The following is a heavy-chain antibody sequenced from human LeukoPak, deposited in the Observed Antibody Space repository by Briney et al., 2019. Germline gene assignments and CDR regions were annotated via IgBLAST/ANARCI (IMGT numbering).Heavy chain of an antibody. D-gene: IGHD3-10*01. Sequence: ASVKVSCQASGYTFTGYYMHWVRQAPGQGLAWMGWINPNSGGTNYAQKFQGRVTMTRDTSSSTAYMELSRLRSDDTAVYYCATGPYGSGSSDYWCQGTLVTVSS. CDR2: INPNSGGT. J-gene: IGHJ4*02. CDR3: ATGPYGSGSSDY. CDR1: GYTFTGYY. V-gene: IGHV1-2*02.